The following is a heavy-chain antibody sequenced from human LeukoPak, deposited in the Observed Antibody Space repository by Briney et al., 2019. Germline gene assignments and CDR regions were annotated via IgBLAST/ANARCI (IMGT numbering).Heavy chain of an antibody. CDR1: GYTFTGYY. CDR2: INPNSGGT. V-gene: IGHV1-2*02. CDR3: AREGSSGYFVGNWFDP. Sequence: ASVKVSCKASGYTFTGYYMHWVRQAPGQGLEWMGWINPNSGGTNYAQKFQGRVTMTRDTSISTAYMELSRLRSDDTAVYYCAREGSSGYFVGNWFDPWGQGTLVTASS. D-gene: IGHD3-22*01. J-gene: IGHJ5*02.